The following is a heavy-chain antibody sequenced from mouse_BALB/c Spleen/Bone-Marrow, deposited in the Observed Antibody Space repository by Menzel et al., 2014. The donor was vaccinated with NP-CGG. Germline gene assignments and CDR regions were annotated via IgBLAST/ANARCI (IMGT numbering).Heavy chain of an antibody. V-gene: IGHV14-3*02. J-gene: IGHJ3*01. D-gene: IGHD1-1*01. CDR1: GFNIKDTY. CDR2: IDPANGNT. Sequence: DVQLQESGAELVKPGASVKLSCTASGFNIKDTYMHWVKQSPEQGLEWIGRIDPANGNTKYDPKFQGKATITADTSSNTAYLQLSSLTSEDTAVYYCASYYYGSSGFAYWGQGTLVTVSA. CDR3: ASYYYGSSGFAY.